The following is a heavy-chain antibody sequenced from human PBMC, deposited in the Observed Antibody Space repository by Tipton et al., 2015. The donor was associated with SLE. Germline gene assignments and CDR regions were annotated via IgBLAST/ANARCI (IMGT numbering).Heavy chain of an antibody. Sequence: TLSLTCSVSDDSIRDYYFSWIRQPPGNKLEWIGYTSYSGSTSYNPSLESRVTISLDTSKNHFSLKLSSVTAADTAIYYCARQLGWGDPFAFDYWYQGTLVTVSS. CDR1: DDSIRDYY. V-gene: IGHV4-59*08. D-gene: IGHD2-21*02. CDR2: TSYSGST. CDR3: ARQLGWGDPFAFDY. J-gene: IGHJ4*02.